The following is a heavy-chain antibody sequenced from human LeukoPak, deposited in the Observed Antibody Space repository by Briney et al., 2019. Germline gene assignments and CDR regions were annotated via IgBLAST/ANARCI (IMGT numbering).Heavy chain of an antibody. V-gene: IGHV3-53*01. CDR1: GFTVSSNY. D-gene: IGHD4-17*01. CDR3: ARDWADGDYYAFDI. CDR2: IYSGGST. J-gene: IGHJ3*02. Sequence: GGSLRLSCAASGFTVSSNYMSWVRQAPGKGLEGVSVIYSGGSTYYADSVKGRFTISRDNSKNTLYLQMNSLRAEDTAVYYCARDWADGDYYAFDIWGQGTMVTVSS.